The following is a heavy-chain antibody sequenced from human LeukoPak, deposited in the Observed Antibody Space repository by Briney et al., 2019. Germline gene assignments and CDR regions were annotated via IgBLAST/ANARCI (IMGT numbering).Heavy chain of an antibody. D-gene: IGHD1-7*01. V-gene: IGHV4-59*01. CDR1: GGSISSYY. Sequence: SETLSLTCTVSGGSISSYYWSWLRQPPGKGLEWIGYIYYSGSTNYNPSLKSRVTISVDTSKNQFSLKLSSVTAADTAVYYCARVSNWNWNYFDYWGQGTLVTVSS. J-gene: IGHJ4*02. CDR2: IYYSGST. CDR3: ARVSNWNWNYFDY.